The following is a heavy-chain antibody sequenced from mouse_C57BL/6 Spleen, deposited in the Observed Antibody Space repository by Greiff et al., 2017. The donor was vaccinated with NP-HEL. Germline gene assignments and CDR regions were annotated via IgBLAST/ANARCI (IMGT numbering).Heavy chain of an antibody. CDR3: AREIITTVVDYYAMDY. D-gene: IGHD1-1*01. V-gene: IGHV1-19*01. CDR2: INPYNGGT. Sequence: DVQLQESGPVLVKPGASVKMSCKASGYTFTDYYMNWVKQSHGKSLEWIGVINPYNGGTSYNQKFKGKATLTVDKSSSTAYMELNSLTSEDSAVYYCAREIITTVVDYYAMDYWGQGTSVTVSS. J-gene: IGHJ4*01. CDR1: GYTFTDYY.